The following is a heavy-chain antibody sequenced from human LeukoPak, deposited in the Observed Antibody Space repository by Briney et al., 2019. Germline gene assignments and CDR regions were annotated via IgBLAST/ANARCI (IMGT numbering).Heavy chain of an antibody. D-gene: IGHD3-3*01. CDR1: GYTLTELS. J-gene: IGHJ4*02. CDR3: ATGKYYDFWSGYGTFDY. Sequence: GASVKVSCKVSGYTLTELSMHWVRQAPGKGLEWMGGFDPEDGETTYAQKFQGRVTMTEDTSTDTAYMEPSSLRSEDTAVYYCATGKYYDFWSGYGTFDYWGQGTLVTVSS. CDR2: FDPEDGET. V-gene: IGHV1-24*01.